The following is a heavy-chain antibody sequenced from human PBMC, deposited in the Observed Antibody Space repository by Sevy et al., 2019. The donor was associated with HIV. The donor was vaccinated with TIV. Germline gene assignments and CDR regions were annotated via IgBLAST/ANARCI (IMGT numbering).Heavy chain of an antibody. CDR3: ARRGNYYGDAFDF. D-gene: IGHD3-10*01. CDR1: GFTFSNYA. CDR2: VSGSGGKT. J-gene: IGHJ3*01. Sequence: GGSLRLSCAASGFTFSNYALSWVRQAPGKGLEWVSAVSGSGGKTYYADSVKGRFTISRDNSKNTLYLQMNSLRAEDTAVYYCARRGNYYGDAFDFWGQGTVVTVSS. V-gene: IGHV3-23*01.